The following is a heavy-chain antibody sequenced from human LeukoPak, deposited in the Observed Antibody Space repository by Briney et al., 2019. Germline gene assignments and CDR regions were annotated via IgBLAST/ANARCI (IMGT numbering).Heavy chain of an antibody. CDR2: INPNSGGT. CDR1: GYTFTGYY. D-gene: IGHD1-26*01. J-gene: IGHJ3*02. CDR3: ARDRGGSYVRSYAFDI. V-gene: IGHV1-2*02. Sequence: AASVKASCKASGYTFTGYYMHWVRQAPGQGLEWMGWINPNSGGTNYPQKFQGRVTMTRDTSISTAYMELSSLRSDDTAVYYCARDRGGSYVRSYAFDIWGQGTMVTVSS.